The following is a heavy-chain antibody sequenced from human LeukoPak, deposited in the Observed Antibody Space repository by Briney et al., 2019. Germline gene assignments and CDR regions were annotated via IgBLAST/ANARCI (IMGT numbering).Heavy chain of an antibody. D-gene: IGHD6-19*01. J-gene: IGHJ5*02. CDR1: GFTFSNYD. CDR2: ISDSGGST. CDR3: AKDLSRAVAADWFDP. Sequence: SGGSLRLSCAASGFTFSNYDMSWVRQAPGKGLEWVSSISDSGGSTYYADSVKGRFTISRDNSKNTLNLQMTNLRAADTAVYYCAKDLSRAVAADWFDPWDQGSLVTVSS. V-gene: IGHV3-23*01.